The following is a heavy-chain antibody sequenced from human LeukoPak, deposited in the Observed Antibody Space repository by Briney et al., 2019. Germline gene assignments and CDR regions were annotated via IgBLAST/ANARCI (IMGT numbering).Heavy chain of an antibody. CDR3: ARESGPDAFDI. CDR2: IFYSGST. CDR1: GGSISTSNYY. D-gene: IGHD6-25*01. J-gene: IGHJ3*02. V-gene: IGHV4-39*07. Sequence: SETLSLTCTVSGGSISTSNYYWGWIRQPPGKGLEWIGNIFYSGSTYYSPSVKSRVTISVDTSKNQFSLKLSSVTAADTAVYYCARESGPDAFDIWGQGTMVTVSS.